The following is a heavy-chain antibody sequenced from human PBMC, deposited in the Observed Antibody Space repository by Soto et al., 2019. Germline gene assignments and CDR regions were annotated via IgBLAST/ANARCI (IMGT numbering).Heavy chain of an antibody. CDR2: ISYGGDNE. D-gene: IGHD3-3*01. V-gene: IGHV3-30*18. J-gene: IGHJ6*02. CDR1: GFTFSNYA. Sequence: PGGSLRLSCAASGFTFSNYAMHWVRQAPGKGLEWLAIISYGGDNEYYADSVRGRFTISRDNSKNTLYLQMNSLRAEDTAVYYCAKDSGIFGPYGMYVWGQGNTVTVSS. CDR3: AKDSGIFGPYGMYV.